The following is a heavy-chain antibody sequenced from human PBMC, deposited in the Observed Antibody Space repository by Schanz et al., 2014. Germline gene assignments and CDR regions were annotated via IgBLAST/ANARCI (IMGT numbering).Heavy chain of an antibody. CDR1: GFTLSSYG. D-gene: IGHD3-22*01. CDR2: ISGSGGST. V-gene: IGHV3-23*04. Sequence: EVQLAESGGGLVQPGGSLRLSCAASGFTLSSYGMHWVRQAPGKGLEWVIVISGSGGSTYYADSVRGRFTMSRDNSKNTVHLQMSSLRVEDTAVYYCARVDSSGYFFDNWGQGTRVTVSS. CDR3: ARVDSSGYFFDN. J-gene: IGHJ4*02.